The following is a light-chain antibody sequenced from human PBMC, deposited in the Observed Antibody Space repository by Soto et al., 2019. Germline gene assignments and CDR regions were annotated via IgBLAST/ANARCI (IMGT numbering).Light chain of an antibody. CDR2: DAS. V-gene: IGKV3-11*01. Sequence: IVLTQSPATLSLSPGERATLSCRASQSVSSYLAWYQQKPGQAPRLLIYDASNRATGIPARFSGSGSGTDFTLTISSLEPEDFAVYYCQQRSNWLRPTFGQGTKVEIK. CDR3: QQRSNWLRPT. CDR1: QSVSSY. J-gene: IGKJ1*01.